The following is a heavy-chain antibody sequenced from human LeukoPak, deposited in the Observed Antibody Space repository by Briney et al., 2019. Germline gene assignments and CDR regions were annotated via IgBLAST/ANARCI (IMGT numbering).Heavy chain of an antibody. Sequence: ASVTVSFTASGYTFTSYGISWVRQAPGQGMEWMGWINPKSGYTGHAQKFQGRVTITRDTSISTVYMELSSLRSEDTAVYFCARVDGSPDYWGQGTLVTVSS. V-gene: IGHV1-8*03. CDR2: INPKSGYT. CDR3: ARVDGSPDY. J-gene: IGHJ4*02. D-gene: IGHD5-24*01. CDR1: GYTFTSYG.